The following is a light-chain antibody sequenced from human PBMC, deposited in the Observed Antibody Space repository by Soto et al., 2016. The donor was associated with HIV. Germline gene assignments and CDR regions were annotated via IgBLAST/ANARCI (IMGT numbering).Light chain of an antibody. Sequence: SYELTQPPSVSVAPGKTATITCGGNNIGSKSVHWYQQKPGQAPVLVVYDDSDRRSGIPERFSGSNSGNTATLTISRVEAGDEADYFCQVWDRSRDHPNWVFGGGTQADHP. CDR3: QVWDRSRDHPNWV. CDR1: NIGSKS. J-gene: IGLJ3*02. V-gene: IGLV3-21*03. CDR2: DDS.